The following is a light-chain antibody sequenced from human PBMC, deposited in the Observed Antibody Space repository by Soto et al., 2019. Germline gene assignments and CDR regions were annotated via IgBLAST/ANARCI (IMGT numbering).Light chain of an antibody. Sequence: QPVLTQPSSLSASPGASASLTCTLRSDINVATYRIYWYQQKPGSPPHYLLMYKSDSEKQQGSGVPSRFSGSKDGSANAGILLISGLQSEDEADYYCLIWHNNAYVFGAGTKVTVL. CDR2: YKSDSEK. CDR3: LIWHNNAYV. J-gene: IGLJ1*01. V-gene: IGLV5-45*03. CDR1: SDINVATYR.